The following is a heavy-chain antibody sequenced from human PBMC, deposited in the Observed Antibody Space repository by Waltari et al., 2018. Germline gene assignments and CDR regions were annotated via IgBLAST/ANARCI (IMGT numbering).Heavy chain of an antibody. CDR1: GGSISSHY. D-gene: IGHD3-9*01. CDR2: IYYSGST. CDR3: ARGDGGPHYDILTGYYGWFDP. V-gene: IGHV4-59*11. J-gene: IGHJ5*02. Sequence: QVQLQESGPGLVKPSETLSLTCTVSGGSISSHYWSWIRQPPGKGLEWIGYIYYSGSTSYNPSLKSRVTISVATTKNEFYLKLSSVTAADTAVYDCARGDGGPHYDILTGYYGWFDPWGQGTLVTVSS.